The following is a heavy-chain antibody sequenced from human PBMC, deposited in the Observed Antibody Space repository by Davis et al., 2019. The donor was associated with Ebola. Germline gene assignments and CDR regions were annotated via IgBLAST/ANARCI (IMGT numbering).Heavy chain of an antibody. Sequence: ASVKVSCKASGYTFTGYYMHWVRQAPGQGLEWMGIINPSGGSTSYAQKFQGRVTMTRDTSTSTVYMELSSLRSEDTAVYYCARAEGSTLPYYYYGMDVWGQGTTVTVSS. CDR2: INPSGGST. CDR3: ARAEGSTLPYYYYGMDV. D-gene: IGHD5/OR15-5a*01. J-gene: IGHJ6*02. V-gene: IGHV1-46*01. CDR1: GYTFTGYY.